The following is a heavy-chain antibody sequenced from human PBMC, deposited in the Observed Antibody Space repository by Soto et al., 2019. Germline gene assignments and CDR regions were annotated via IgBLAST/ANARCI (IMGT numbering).Heavy chain of an antibody. CDR2: ISYSGTT. J-gene: IGHJ3*02. CDR3: ARHDDRGGFINGFDI. V-gene: IGHV4-39*01. CDR1: GGSISSGGYY. Sequence: SETLSLTCTVSGGSISSGGYYWSWIRQHPGKGLEWIGSISYSGTTFYNPSLKSRVTIFADTSKIQFSLSLTSVTAADTAIYYCARHDDRGGFINGFDIWGQGIMDTVSS. D-gene: IGHD3-22*01.